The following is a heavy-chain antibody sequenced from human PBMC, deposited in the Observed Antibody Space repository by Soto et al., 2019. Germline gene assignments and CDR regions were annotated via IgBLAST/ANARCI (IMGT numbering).Heavy chain of an antibody. Sequence: SETLSLTCAVSSGSISSSNWWSWVRQPPGKGLEWIGEIYHSGSTNYNPSLKSRVTISVDKSKNQFSLKLSSVTAADTAVYYCARALTYSSSPKRGWFDPWGQGTLVTVSS. CDR1: SGSISSSNW. V-gene: IGHV4-4*02. CDR2: IYHSGST. J-gene: IGHJ5*02. CDR3: ARALTYSSSPKRGWFDP. D-gene: IGHD6-13*01.